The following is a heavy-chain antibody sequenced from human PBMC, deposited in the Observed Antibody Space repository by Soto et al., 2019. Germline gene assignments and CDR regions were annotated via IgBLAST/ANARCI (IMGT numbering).Heavy chain of an antibody. D-gene: IGHD6-13*01. CDR3: ARDNRRQLAKGNYYYYGMDV. CDR1: GGSISSGGYY. Sequence: SETLSLTCTVSGGSISSGGYYWSWIRQHPGKGLEWIGYIYYSGSTYYNPSLKSRVTISVDTSKNQFSLKLSSVTAADTAVYYCARDNRRQLAKGNYYYYGMDVWGQGTTVTVSS. J-gene: IGHJ6*02. V-gene: IGHV4-31*03. CDR2: IYYSGST.